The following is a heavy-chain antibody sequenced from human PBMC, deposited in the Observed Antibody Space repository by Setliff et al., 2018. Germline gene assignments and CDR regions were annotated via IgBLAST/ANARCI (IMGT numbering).Heavy chain of an antibody. V-gene: IGHV4-39*02. D-gene: IGHD3-22*01. CDR3: ARAHTWSLPNDNSGYPGWFDP. CDR1: GDSISSGSHY. CDR2: IHYRGTT. Sequence: SETLSLTCTVSGDSISSGSHYWGWIRQPPGKGLEWIGRIHYRGTTYSNVSLASRLTISVDTSKNHVSLKLSSVTAADTAVYYCARAHTWSLPNDNSGYPGWFDPWGQGTLVTVSS. J-gene: IGHJ5*02.